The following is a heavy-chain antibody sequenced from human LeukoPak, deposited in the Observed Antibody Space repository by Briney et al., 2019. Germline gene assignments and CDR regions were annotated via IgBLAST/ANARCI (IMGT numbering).Heavy chain of an antibody. CDR2: MYYSGST. CDR3: ARLGLYCGGDCYFDY. J-gene: IGHJ4*02. V-gene: IGHV4-39*01. Sequence: SETLSLTCTVSGGSIISSSYYWGWIRQPPGKGLEWIVSMYYSGSTYYNLSLKTRVTISVDTSKNQFSLKLNSVTAADTAVYYCARLGLYCGGDCYFDYWGQGTLVTVSS. CDR1: GGSIISSSYY. D-gene: IGHD2-21*02.